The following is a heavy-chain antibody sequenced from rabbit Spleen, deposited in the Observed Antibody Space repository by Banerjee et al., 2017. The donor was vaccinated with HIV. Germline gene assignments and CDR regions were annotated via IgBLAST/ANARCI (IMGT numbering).Heavy chain of an antibody. V-gene: IGHV1S45*01. CDR1: GFSFSSGYW. Sequence: QQQLVESGGGLVQPEGSLTLTCTASGFSFSSGYWMGWVRQAPGKGLEWIGDTAAGNTDTYYASWAKGRFTISKTSSTTVTLQMTSLTAADTATYFCARGSATMTMVITGYYFNLWGQGTLVTVS. J-gene: IGHJ4*01. CDR2: TAAGNTDT. D-gene: IGHD2-1*01. CDR3: ARGSATMTMVITGYYFNL.